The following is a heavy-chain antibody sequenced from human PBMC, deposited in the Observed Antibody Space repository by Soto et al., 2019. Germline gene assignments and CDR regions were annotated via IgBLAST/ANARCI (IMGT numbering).Heavy chain of an antibody. CDR1: GFTFSSFW. V-gene: IGHV3-74*01. CDR2: INSDGSAT. CDR3: ARDHNRNFYY. J-gene: IGHJ4*02. Sequence: GSLRLSCAASGFTFSSFWMHWVRQAPGKGLVWVSRINSDGSATNYADSLKGRFTISRDNAKNTLYLQINSLRAEDTAVYFCARDHNRNFYYWGPGTLVTVSS. D-gene: IGHD1-1*01.